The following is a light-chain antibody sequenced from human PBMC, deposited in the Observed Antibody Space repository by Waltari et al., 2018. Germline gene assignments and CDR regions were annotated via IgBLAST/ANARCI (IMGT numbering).Light chain of an antibody. CDR1: SSDVGDDKD. J-gene: IGLJ2*01. CDR2: EVP. CDR3: SSYTTTSTVL. V-gene: IGLV2-14*03. Sequence: QSALTQPASVSGSPGQSIIISCTGPSSDVGDDKDVSWYQQHPGKAPKLMIYEVPNRPSGVSDRFSGSKSGNTASLTISGLQADDEAAYYCSSYTTTSTVLFGGGTELTVL.